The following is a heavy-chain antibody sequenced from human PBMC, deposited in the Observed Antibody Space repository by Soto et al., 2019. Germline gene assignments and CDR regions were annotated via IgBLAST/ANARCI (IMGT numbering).Heavy chain of an antibody. V-gene: IGHV4-59*06. D-gene: IGHD2-21*01. CDR1: GGSISSYY. Sequence: SETLSLTCTVSGGSISSYYWSWIRQPPGKGLEWIGYIYYSGSTYYNPSLKSRVTISVDTSKNQFSLKLSSVTAADTAVYYCASDFERGAYRKDYWGQGNLVTVSS. CDR2: IYYSGST. CDR3: ASDFERGAYRKDY. J-gene: IGHJ4*02.